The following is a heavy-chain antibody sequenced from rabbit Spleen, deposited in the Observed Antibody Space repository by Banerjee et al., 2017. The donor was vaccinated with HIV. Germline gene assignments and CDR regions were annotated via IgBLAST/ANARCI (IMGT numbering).Heavy chain of an antibody. D-gene: IGHD1-1*01. CDR2: IDAGSSGFT. CDR3: ARDTSSSFSSYGMDL. V-gene: IGHV1S45*01. Sequence: QEQLEESGGGLVKPEGSLTLTCKDSGFYFSDRDVMCWVRQAPGKGLEWLACIDAGSSGFTYFASWAKGRFAISKASSTTVTLQMTRLTAADTATYFCARDTSSSFSSYGMDLWCPGTLVTVS. J-gene: IGHJ6*01. CDR1: GFYFSDRDV.